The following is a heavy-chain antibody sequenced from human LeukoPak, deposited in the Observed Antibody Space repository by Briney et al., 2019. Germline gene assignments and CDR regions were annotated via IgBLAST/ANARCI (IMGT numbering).Heavy chain of an antibody. CDR3: ARDVSVVVTSRGIFDY. CDR2: INPSGGST. D-gene: IGHD2-21*02. V-gene: IGHV1-46*01. CDR1: GYTFTGCY. Sequence: GASVKVSCKASGYTFTGCYMHWVRQAPGQGLEWMGIINPSGGSTSYAQKFQGRVTMTRDTSTSTVYMELSSLRSEDTAVYYCARDVSVVVTSRGIFDYWGQGTLVTVSS. J-gene: IGHJ4*02.